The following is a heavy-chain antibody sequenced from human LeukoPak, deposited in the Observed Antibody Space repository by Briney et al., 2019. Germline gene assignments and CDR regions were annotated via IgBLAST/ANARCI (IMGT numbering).Heavy chain of an antibody. CDR3: ARGGGYGSGSHYYFDY. J-gene: IGHJ4*02. V-gene: IGHV3-11*01. CDR2: ISISGTTI. D-gene: IGHD3-10*01. CDR1: GFTVSSNY. Sequence: GGSLRLSCATSGFTVSSNYMSWIRQAPGKGLEWLSYISISGTTIYYTDSVKGRFTVSRDNAKNSLYLQTNSLGAEDTAVYYCARGGGYGSGSHYYFDYWGQGTVVTVSS.